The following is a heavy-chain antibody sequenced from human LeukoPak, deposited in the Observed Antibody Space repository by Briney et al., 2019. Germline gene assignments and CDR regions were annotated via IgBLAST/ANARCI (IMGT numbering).Heavy chain of an antibody. V-gene: IGHV3-53*01. CDR3: GTSRSRTSGFDY. CDR2: IYNDGGT. CDR1: GFTVSSNY. Sequence: GGSLRLSCAASGFTVSSNYMNWVRQAPGKGLEWVSVIYNDGGTYYADSVKGRFTISRDNSKNTLYLQMNSLRAEDTAVYYCGTSRSRTSGFDYWGQGTRVTVSS. J-gene: IGHJ4*02. D-gene: IGHD2-8*02.